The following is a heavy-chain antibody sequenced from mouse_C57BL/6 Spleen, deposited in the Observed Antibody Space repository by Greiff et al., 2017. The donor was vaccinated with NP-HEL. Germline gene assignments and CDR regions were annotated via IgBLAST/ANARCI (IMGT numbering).Heavy chain of an antibody. V-gene: IGHV5-17*01. J-gene: IGHJ4*01. Sequence: EVQLVESGGGLVKPGGSLKLSCAASGFTFSDYGMHWVRQAPEKGLEWVAYISSGSSTIYYADTVKGRFTISRDNAKNTLFLQMTSLRSEDTAMYYCAREDYYDYSYYAMDYWGQGTSVTVSS. CDR2: ISSGSSTI. D-gene: IGHD2-4*01. CDR1: GFTFSDYG. CDR3: AREDYYDYSYYAMDY.